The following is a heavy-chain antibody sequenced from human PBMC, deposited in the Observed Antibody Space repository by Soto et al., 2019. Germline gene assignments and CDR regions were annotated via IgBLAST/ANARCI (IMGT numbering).Heavy chain of an antibody. CDR1: GFTFTNYG. V-gene: IGHV3-30-3*01. J-gene: IGHJ5*02. CDR2: VSYDGSNE. Sequence: QVQLVESGGGVVQPGASLRLSCAASGFTFTNYGFHWVRQAPGKGLEWVAVVSYDGSNEYYADSVKGRFTVSRDDSKRAMYLQRNNLGGEETAVDCCARLAAYCRTASCKTPPYLSTNGVDPGGRGTPVTVSS. CDR3: ARLAAYCRTASCKTPPYLSTNGVDP. D-gene: IGHD2-2*01.